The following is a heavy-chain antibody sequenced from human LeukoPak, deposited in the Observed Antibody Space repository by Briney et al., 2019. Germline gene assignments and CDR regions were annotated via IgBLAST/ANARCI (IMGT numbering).Heavy chain of an antibody. J-gene: IGHJ4*02. V-gene: IGHV3-21*01. Sequence: GGSLRLSCAASGFTFSSYSMNRVRQAPGKGLEWVSSISSSSSYIYYADSVKGRFTISRDNAKNSLYLQMNSLRAEDTAVYYCASSVGGFFDYWGQGNLVTVSS. D-gene: IGHD5/OR15-5a*01. CDR2: ISSSSSYI. CDR3: ASSVGGFFDY. CDR1: GFTFSSYS.